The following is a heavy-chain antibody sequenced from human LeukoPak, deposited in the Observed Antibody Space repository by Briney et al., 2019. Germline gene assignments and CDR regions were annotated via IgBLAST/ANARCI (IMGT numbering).Heavy chain of an antibody. CDR3: ATPGKVATIRGYYYGMDV. V-gene: IGHV1-24*01. D-gene: IGHD5-12*01. CDR1: GYTLTELS. Sequence: ASVKVSCKVSGYTLTELSMHWVRQAPGKGLEWVGGFDLEDGETIYAQKFQGRVTMTEDTSTDTAYMELSSLRSEDTAVYYCATPGKVATIRGYYYGMDVWGQGTTVTVSS. J-gene: IGHJ6*02. CDR2: FDLEDGET.